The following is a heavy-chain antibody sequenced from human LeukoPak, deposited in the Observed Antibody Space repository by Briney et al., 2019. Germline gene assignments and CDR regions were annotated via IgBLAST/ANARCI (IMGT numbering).Heavy chain of an antibody. V-gene: IGHV4-59*01. CDR3: ARYRGTYGYYFDY. CDR2: IYNSGNT. CDR1: GGSISSYY. J-gene: IGHJ4*02. Sequence: SETLSLTCSVSGGSISSYYWSWIRQSPQNGLEWIGYIYNSGNTNYNLFLKSRVTISADTSKNQFSLKLTSVTAADTAVYYCARYRGTYGYYFDYWGQGKLVIVSS. D-gene: IGHD5-24*01.